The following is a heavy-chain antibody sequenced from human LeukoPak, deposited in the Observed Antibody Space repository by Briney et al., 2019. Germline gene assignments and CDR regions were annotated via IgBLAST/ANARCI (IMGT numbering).Heavy chain of an antibody. Sequence: SETLSLTCTVSGGSISSSSYYWGWIRQPPGKGLEWIGSIYYSGSTYYNPSLKSRVTISVDTSKNQFSLKLSSVTAVDTAVYYCARHASGTYNSAFDIWGQGTMVTVSS. D-gene: IGHD1-26*01. J-gene: IGHJ3*02. V-gene: IGHV4-39*01. CDR1: GGSISSSSYY. CDR3: ARHASGTYNSAFDI. CDR2: IYYSGST.